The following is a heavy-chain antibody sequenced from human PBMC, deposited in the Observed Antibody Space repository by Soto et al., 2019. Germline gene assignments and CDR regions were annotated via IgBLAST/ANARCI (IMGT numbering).Heavy chain of an antibody. Sequence: PGGSLRLSCEGSGFTFSGYAMSWVRQAPGKGLEWVSSISANGDAKSYADSVKGRFTISRDNSKNTLYLQMNSLRVEDTAIFYCAKKAGGSNPFDYWGQGALVTVSS. CDR2: ISANGDAK. D-gene: IGHD2-8*02. CDR1: GFTFSGYA. J-gene: IGHJ4*02. V-gene: IGHV3-23*01. CDR3: AKKAGGSNPFDY.